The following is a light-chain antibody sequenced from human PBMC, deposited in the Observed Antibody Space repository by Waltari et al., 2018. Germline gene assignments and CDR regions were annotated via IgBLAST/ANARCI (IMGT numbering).Light chain of an antibody. CDR2: DAS. CDR1: QSVSSF. Sequence: EIVLTQSPATLSLSPGERATLSCRASQSVSSFLAWYQQKPGQAPRLLIHDASKRATGIPGRFTGSGSRTDFTLTIRSLEPEDFAVYYCQQRSDAGSFGPGTRVDIK. J-gene: IGKJ3*01. CDR3: QQRSDAGS. V-gene: IGKV3-11*01.